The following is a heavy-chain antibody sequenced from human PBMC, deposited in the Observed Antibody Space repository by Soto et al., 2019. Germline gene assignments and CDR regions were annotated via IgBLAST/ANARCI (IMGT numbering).Heavy chain of an antibody. D-gene: IGHD3-9*01. V-gene: IGHV4-34*01. Sequence: SETLSLTCAVYGGSFSGYYWSWIRQPPGKGLEWIGEINHSGSTNYNPSLKSRVTISVDTSKNQFSLKLSSVTAADTAVYYCARGRRVRYFDWLSVPWLYWGQGTLVTVS. J-gene: IGHJ4*02. CDR2: INHSGST. CDR3: ARGRRVRYFDWLSVPWLY. CDR1: GGSFSGYY.